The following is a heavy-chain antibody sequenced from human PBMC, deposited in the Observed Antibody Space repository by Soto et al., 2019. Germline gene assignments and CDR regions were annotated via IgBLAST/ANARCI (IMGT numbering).Heavy chain of an antibody. V-gene: IGHV1-8*01. Sequence: QVQLVQSGAEVKKPGASVKVSCKASGYTFTSYDINWVRQATGQGLEWMGWMNPNSGNTGYAQKFQGRVTMARNTSISTAYMELSSLRSEETAVYYCARGGTMVRGHPGGYWGQGPLVTVSS. CDR3: ARGGTMVRGHPGGY. CDR1: GYTFTSYD. CDR2: MNPNSGNT. J-gene: IGHJ4*02. D-gene: IGHD3-10*01.